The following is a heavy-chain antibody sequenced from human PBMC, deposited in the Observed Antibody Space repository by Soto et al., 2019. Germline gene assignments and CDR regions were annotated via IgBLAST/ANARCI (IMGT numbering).Heavy chain of an antibody. D-gene: IGHD4-4*01. V-gene: IGHV3-33*01. CDR3: ARGIPEMTTVTADY. CDR1: GFTFSSYG. J-gene: IGHJ4*02. CDR2: IWYDGSNK. Sequence: QVQLVESGGGVVQPGRSLRLSCAASGFTFSSYGMHWVRQAPGKGLEWVAVIWYDGSNKYYADSVKGRFTISRDNSKNTLYLQMNSLRAEDTAVYYCARGIPEMTTVTADYWGQGTLVTVSS.